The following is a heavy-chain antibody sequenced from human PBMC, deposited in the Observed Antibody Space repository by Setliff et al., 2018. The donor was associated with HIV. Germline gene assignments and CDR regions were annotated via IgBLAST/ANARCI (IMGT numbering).Heavy chain of an antibody. CDR1: GFTFSSNW. Sequence: HPGGSLRLSCAASGFTFSSNWMSWVRQAPGKGLEWVANIKEDGSERYYLDSVKGRFSISRDNAKNSVYLQMNSLRAEDTAVYYCARGPGCGGDCRAFAMDSFDMWGQGTKVTVSS. D-gene: IGHD2-21*02. CDR2: IKEDGSER. CDR3: ARGPGCGGDCRAFAMDSFDM. J-gene: IGHJ3*02. V-gene: IGHV3-7*03.